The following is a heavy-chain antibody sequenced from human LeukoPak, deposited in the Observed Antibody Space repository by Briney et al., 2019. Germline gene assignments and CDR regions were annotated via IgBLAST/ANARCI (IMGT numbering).Heavy chain of an antibody. CDR2: IKTDGSNT. D-gene: IGHD6-19*01. CDR1: GFTFSNYW. Sequence: GGSLRLSCAASGFTFSNYWMHWVRQAPGKGLVWVSRIKTDGSNTDYADSVKGRFTISRDNAKITMYLQMNSLTAEDSAVYYCARGVAGTGPDIWGLGTMVTVSA. V-gene: IGHV3-74*01. CDR3: ARGVAGTGPDI. J-gene: IGHJ3*02.